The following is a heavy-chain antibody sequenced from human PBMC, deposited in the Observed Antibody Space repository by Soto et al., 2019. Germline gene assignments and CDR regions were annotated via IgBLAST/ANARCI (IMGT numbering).Heavy chain of an antibody. D-gene: IGHD6-19*01. CDR1: GGSISSYY. CDR3: ARVAGSSGWRIFDY. V-gene: IGHV4-59*01. Sequence: PSETLSLTCTVSGGSISSYYWSWIRQPPGKGLEWIGYIYYSGSTNYNPSLKSRVTISVDTSKNQFSLKLSSVTAADTAVYYCARVAGSSGWRIFDYWGQGTLVTVSS. CDR2: IYYSGST. J-gene: IGHJ4*02.